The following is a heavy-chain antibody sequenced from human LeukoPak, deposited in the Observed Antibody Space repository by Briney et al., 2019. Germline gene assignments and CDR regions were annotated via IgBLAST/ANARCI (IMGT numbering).Heavy chain of an antibody. J-gene: IGHJ3*01. Sequence: SETLSLTCTVSGASLARDMYHWGWVRQFPGKGLEWLGTIYYDGSTFYSPSFKSRVTISINASKKQLSLNLASVTAADTAVYYCARRGDAWQILYSFDVWGQGTAVIVSS. V-gene: IGHV4-39*01. D-gene: IGHD2-15*01. CDR2: IYYDGST. CDR1: GASLARDMYH. CDR3: ARRGDAWQILYSFDV.